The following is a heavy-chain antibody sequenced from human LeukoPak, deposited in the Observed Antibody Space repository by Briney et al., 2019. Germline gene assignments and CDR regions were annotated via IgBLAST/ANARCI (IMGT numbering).Heavy chain of an antibody. J-gene: IGHJ4*02. CDR2: IYCSGST. D-gene: IGHD2-8*01. CDR1: GGSISSYY. CDR3: ARQTVVLARSDY. V-gene: IGHV4-59*01. Sequence: SETLSLTCTVSGGSISSYYWSWIRQPPGKGLEWIGYIYCSGSTNYNPSLKSRVTISVDTSKNQFSLKLSSVTAADTAVYYCARQTVVLARSDYWGQGTLVTVSS.